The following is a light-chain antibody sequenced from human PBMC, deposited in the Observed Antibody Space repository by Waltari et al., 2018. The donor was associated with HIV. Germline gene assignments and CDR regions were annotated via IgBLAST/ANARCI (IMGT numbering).Light chain of an antibody. Sequence: DIQMTLSPASLSASVGDRVTFPCRASQNIRSYLNWYQLKPVKAPKLLIYAASTLQSGVPSRFSGGASGTDFTLTITSLQPEDFSTYYCQQSYDAPYTFGQGTKLEIK. CDR2: AAS. CDR1: QNIRSY. J-gene: IGKJ2*01. V-gene: IGKV1-39*01. CDR3: QQSYDAPYT.